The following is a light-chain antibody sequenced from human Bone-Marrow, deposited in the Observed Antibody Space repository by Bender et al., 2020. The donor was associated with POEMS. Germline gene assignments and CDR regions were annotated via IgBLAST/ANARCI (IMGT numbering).Light chain of an antibody. CDR2: DVS. CDR1: SSDVGGYNY. CDR3: SSYTSGSGSGTSYV. V-gene: IGLV2-14*03. Sequence: QSALTQPASVSGSPGQSITIACTGTSSDVGGYNYVSWYQYHPGKAPKLIIYDVSNRPSGVSNRFSGSKSGNTASLTISGLQAEDEADYYCSSYTSGSGSGTSYVFGTGTTVTVL. J-gene: IGLJ1*01.